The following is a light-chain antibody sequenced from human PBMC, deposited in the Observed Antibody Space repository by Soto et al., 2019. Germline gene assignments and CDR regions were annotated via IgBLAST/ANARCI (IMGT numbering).Light chain of an antibody. Sequence: TQSPSTLSASVGDRITLSCRVSQTTSPKYVAWYQQRRGLAPRLLVYGASKRAAGIPDRFSGSGSGTDFTLTISRLEPEDFAVYYCQQYGSSGTFGQGTKVDI. CDR2: GAS. CDR1: QTTSPKY. V-gene: IGKV3-20*01. CDR3: QQYGSSGT. J-gene: IGKJ1*01.